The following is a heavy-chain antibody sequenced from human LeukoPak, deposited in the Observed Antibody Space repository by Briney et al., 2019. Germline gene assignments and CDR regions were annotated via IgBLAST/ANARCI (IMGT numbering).Heavy chain of an antibody. D-gene: IGHD6-6*01. Sequence: EPSETLSLTCAVYGGSFSGYYWSWIRQPPGKGLEWIGEIIHRGSTNYNPSLKSRLTISVDTSKNQFSLKLSSVTAADTAVYYCARGDTVAARPGRFDYWGQGTLVTVSS. CDR3: ARGDTVAARPGRFDY. V-gene: IGHV4-34*01. J-gene: IGHJ4*02. CDR2: IIHRGST. CDR1: GGSFSGYY.